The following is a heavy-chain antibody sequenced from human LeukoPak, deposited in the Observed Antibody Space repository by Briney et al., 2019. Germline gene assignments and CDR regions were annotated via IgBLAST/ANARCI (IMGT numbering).Heavy chain of an antibody. Sequence: GGSLRLSCAASGFTVSSKYMSWVRQAPGKGLEWVSVIYSGGSTYYADSVKGRFTISRDNSKNTLYLQMNSLKAEDTAVYYCARDAGNSGYGCDLWGQGTLVTVSS. D-gene: IGHD5-12*01. CDR3: ARDAGNSGYGCDL. CDR1: GFTVSSKY. V-gene: IGHV3-53*01. CDR2: IYSGGST. J-gene: IGHJ5*02.